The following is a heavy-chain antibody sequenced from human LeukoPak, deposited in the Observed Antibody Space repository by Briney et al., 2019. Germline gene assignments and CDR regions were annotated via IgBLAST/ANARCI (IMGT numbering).Heavy chain of an antibody. CDR2: FYYIGNT. J-gene: IGHJ3*02. CDR1: GGSISSSSYY. Sequence: PSETLSLTCTVSGGSISSSSYYWSWIRQPPGKGLEWIGYFYYIGNTNYNPSLKSRVTISVDTSKNQFSLKLSSVTAADTAIYYCARDYAFDIWGQGTTLAVSS. CDR3: ARDYAFDI. V-gene: IGHV4-61*01.